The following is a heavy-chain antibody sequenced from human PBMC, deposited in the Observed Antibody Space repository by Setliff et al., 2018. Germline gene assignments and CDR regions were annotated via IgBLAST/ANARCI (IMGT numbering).Heavy chain of an antibody. Sequence: NPSETLSLTCNVSGVSFSSTTFYRAWIRQSPGKGLEWIGSVSFFGSAYYNPSLQSRGAISLDTSRNQFSLKLNSVTAADTAVYYFRLAHCSNNCEEALDYWSQGTLVTVSS. CDR3: RLAHCSNNCEEALDY. CDR2: VSFFGSA. D-gene: IGHD2-2*01. J-gene: IGHJ4*02. V-gene: IGHV4-39*07. CDR1: GVSFSSTTFY.